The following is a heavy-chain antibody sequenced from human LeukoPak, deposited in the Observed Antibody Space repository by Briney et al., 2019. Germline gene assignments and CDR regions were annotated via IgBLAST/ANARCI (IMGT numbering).Heavy chain of an antibody. CDR2: IYYSGST. J-gene: IGHJ4*02. V-gene: IGHV4-39*01. D-gene: IGHD2-2*01. CDR1: GGSISSSSYY. CDR3: ARRGGRGYCSSTSCYGEFDY. Sequence: SETLSLTCTVSGGSISSSSYYWGWIRQPPGKGLEWIGSIYYSGSTYHNPSLKSRVTISVDTSKNQFSLKLSSVTAADTAVYYCARRGGRGYCSSTSCYGEFDYWGQGTLVTVSS.